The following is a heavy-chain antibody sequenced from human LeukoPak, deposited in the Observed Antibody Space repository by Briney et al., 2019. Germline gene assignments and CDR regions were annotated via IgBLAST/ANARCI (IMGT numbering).Heavy chain of an antibody. Sequence: SETLALTCSGSGGSSSSYYWSWVREPPGKGLEWIGYIYYSGSTNYNPSLKSRVTISVDTSKNQFSLKLSSVTAADTAVYYCARGEPQTYYYGSGSHDIWGQGTMVTVSS. CDR2: IYYSGST. J-gene: IGHJ3*02. D-gene: IGHD3-10*01. V-gene: IGHV4-59*01. CDR1: GGSSSSYY. CDR3: ARGEPQTYYYGSGSHDI.